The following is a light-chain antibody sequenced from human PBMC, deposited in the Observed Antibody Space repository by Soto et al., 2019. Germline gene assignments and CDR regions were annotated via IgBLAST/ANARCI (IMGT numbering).Light chain of an antibody. CDR1: QSISTN. J-gene: IGKJ2*01. Sequence: EIVMTQSPATLSVSPGARATLSCRASQSISTNLAWYQQKPGQAPRLLIYGTSTRATGIPARFSGRGSGTELTLTISSLESEDCAVYYCQQCNDWPHTFGQGTKLEIK. CDR3: QQCNDWPHT. CDR2: GTS. V-gene: IGKV3-15*01.